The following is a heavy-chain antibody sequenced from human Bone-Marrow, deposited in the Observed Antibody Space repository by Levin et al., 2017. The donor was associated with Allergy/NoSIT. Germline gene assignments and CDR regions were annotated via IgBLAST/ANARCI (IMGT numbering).Heavy chain of an antibody. CDR1: GFTFSSYA. V-gene: IGHV3-23*01. D-gene: IGHD3-10*01. CDR3: ATSRGYYYGSGSYYHALNAFDI. Sequence: GGSLRLSCAASGFTFSSYAMSWVRQAPGKGLEWVSAISGSGGSTYYADSVKGRFTISRDNSKNTLYLQMNSLRAEDTAVYYCATSRGYYYGSGSYYHALNAFDIWGQGTMVTVSS. J-gene: IGHJ3*02. CDR2: ISGSGGST.